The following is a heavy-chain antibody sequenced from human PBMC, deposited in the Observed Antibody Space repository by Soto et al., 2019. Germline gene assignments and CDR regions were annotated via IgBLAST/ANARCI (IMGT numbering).Heavy chain of an antibody. Sequence: QVQLVQSGAEVKKPGASVKVSCKASGYTFTSYYMHWVRQAPGQGLEWMGIINPSGGSTSYAQKFQGRVTMPRDTSTSTVYMERRSMRSEDTAVYYCARDPLAPYYFDYWGQGTLVTVSS. V-gene: IGHV1-46*01. D-gene: IGHD6-13*01. CDR1: GYTFTSYY. CDR2: INPSGGST. J-gene: IGHJ4*02. CDR3: ARDPLAPYYFDY.